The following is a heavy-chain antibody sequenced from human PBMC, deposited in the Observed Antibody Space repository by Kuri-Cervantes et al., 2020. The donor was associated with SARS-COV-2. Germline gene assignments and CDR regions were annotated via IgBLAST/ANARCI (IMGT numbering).Heavy chain of an antibody. J-gene: IGHJ6*03. CDR3: ATTMHELWGYYMDV. CDR2: IRYGGSNK. Sequence: GESLKISCAASGFTFSSYGMHWVRQAPGKGLEWVAFIRYGGSNKYYADSVKGRFTISRDNSKNTLYLQMNSLRAEDTAVYYCATTMHELWGYYMDVWGKGTTVTVSS. CDR1: GFTFSSYG. D-gene: IGHD7-27*01. V-gene: IGHV3-30*02.